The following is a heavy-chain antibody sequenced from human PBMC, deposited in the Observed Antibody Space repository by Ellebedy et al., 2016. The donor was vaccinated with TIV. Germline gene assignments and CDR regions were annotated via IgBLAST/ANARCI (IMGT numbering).Heavy chain of an antibody. CDR2: IIPIFGTA. D-gene: IGHD5-12*01. CDR3: AREVQPDGGYDYGYYYYGMDV. Sequence: ASVKVSCKASGGTFSSYAISWVRQAPGQGLEWMGGIIPIFGTANYAQKFQGRVTITADESTSTAYMELSSLRSEDTAVYYCAREVQPDGGYDYGYYYYGMDVWGQGTTVTVSS. V-gene: IGHV1-69*13. CDR1: GGTFSSYA. J-gene: IGHJ6*02.